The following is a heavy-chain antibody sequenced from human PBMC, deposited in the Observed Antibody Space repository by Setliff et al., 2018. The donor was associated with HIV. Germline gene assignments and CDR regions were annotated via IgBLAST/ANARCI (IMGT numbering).Heavy chain of an antibody. V-gene: IGHV4-59*01. J-gene: IGHJ5*02. CDR3: ARARLLGGFLS. D-gene: IGHD7-27*01. CDR1: GDSIGTYY. Sequence: PSETLSLTCSVSGDSIGTYYWNWIRQTPGKRLEWIGFFYYGGSTDYNPALKNRVAISVDTSRNRVSLKMTSVTAADTAVYYCARARLLGGFLSWGRGALVTV. CDR2: FYYGGST.